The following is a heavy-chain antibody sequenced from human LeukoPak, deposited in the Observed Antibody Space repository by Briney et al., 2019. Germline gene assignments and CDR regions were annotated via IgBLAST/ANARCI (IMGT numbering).Heavy chain of an antibody. CDR3: AGSSRSLESSAYSFRY. D-gene: IGHD3-22*01. Sequence: SETLSLTCAVNGGSLSGYSLNWIRQPPGKGLEWIGEITPGGIANSNPSLKSRVIMSVDTFKNQFSLKMTSLTAAGTAVYYCAGSSRSLESSAYSFRYWGQGNLVTVSP. J-gene: IGHJ4*02. CDR1: GGSLSGYS. V-gene: IGHV4-34*01. CDR2: ITPGGIA.